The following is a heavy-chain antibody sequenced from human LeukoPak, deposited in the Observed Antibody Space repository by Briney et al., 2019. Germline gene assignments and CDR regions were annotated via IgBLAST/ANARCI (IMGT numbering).Heavy chain of an antibody. CDR3: ARSGAAAVSHFSSSYYYYGLDV. V-gene: IGHV4-31*02. J-gene: IGHJ6*02. D-gene: IGHD7-27*01. CDR1: GGSINSGGFY. CDR2: IDYSGTT. Sequence: PSETLSLTCTVSGGSINSGGFYWTWIRQYPGKGLEWIGYIDYSGTTYYNPSLKSRLTMSLDTSKNHFSLKLSSVTAADTAVYYCARSGAAAVSHFSSSYYYYGLDVWGQGTTVTVSS.